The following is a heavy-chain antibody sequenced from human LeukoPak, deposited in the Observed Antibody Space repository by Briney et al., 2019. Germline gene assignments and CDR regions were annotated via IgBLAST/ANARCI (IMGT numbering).Heavy chain of an antibody. CDR2: IKSKTDGGTT. J-gene: IGHJ6*03. CDR1: GFTFSNAW. CDR3: TTWYSSSWYYYYYMDV. Sequence: PGGSLRLSCAASGFTFSNAWMSWVRQAPGKGLEWVGRIKSKTDGGTTDYAAPVKGRFTISRDDSKNTLYLQMNSLKTEDTAVYYCTTWYSSSWYYYYYMDVWGKGTTVTISS. D-gene: IGHD6-13*01. V-gene: IGHV3-15*01.